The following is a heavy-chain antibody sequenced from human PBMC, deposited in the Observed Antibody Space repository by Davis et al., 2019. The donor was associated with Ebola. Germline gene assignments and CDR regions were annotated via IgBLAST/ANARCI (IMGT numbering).Heavy chain of an antibody. V-gene: IGHV3-23*02. Sequence: GESLKISCVASGLTFGDNGMAWVRQAPGKGLQWVSSISGTGTTYYVDSVKGRFSISRDNSKNTVYMFMNSLRTEDTAVYYCAREGYYGSGNPIAFDIWGQGTMVTVSS. CDR1: GLTFGDNG. J-gene: IGHJ3*02. CDR2: ISGTGTT. CDR3: AREGYYGSGNPIAFDI. D-gene: IGHD3-10*01.